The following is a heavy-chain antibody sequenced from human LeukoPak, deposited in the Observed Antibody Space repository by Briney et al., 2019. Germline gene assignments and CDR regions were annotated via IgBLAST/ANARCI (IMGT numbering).Heavy chain of an antibody. CDR3: ARGGADILTGYPPGYFDY. J-gene: IGHJ4*02. CDR2: ISSSSSYI. CDR1: GFTFSSYS. Sequence: PGGSLRLSCAASGFTFSSYSMNWVRQAPGKGLEWVSSISSSSSYIYYADSVKGRFTISRDNAKNSLYLQMNSLRAEDTAVYYCARGGADILTGYPPGYFDYWGQGTLVTVSS. V-gene: IGHV3-21*01. D-gene: IGHD3-9*01.